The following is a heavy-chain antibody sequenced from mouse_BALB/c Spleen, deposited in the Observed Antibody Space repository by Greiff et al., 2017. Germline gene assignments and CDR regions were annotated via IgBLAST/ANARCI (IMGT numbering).Heavy chain of an antibody. J-gene: IGHJ3*01. CDR3: ARGDYYGSPAWFAY. V-gene: IGHV2-9*02. CDR2: IWAGGST. Sequence: QVQLQQSGPGLVAPSQSLSITCTVSGFSLTSYGVHWVRQPPGKGLEWLGVIWAGGSTNYNSALMSRLSISKDNSKSQVFLKMNSLQTDDTAMYYCARGDYYGSPAWFAYWGQGTLVTVSA. D-gene: IGHD1-1*01. CDR1: GFSLTSYG.